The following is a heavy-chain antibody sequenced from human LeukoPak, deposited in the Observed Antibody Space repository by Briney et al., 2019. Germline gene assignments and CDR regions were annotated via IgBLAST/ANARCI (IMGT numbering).Heavy chain of an antibody. Sequence: PSETLSLTCTVSGGSISTYYWSWIRQPPGKGLEWIGDIYYSGSTNYNPSLKSRVTISVDTSKNQFSLKLSSVTAADTAVYYCARGEAYCGGDCYSSVLVDYWGQGTLVTVSS. V-gene: IGHV4-59*12. CDR2: IYYSGST. D-gene: IGHD2-21*02. CDR3: ARGEAYCGGDCYSSVLVDY. J-gene: IGHJ4*02. CDR1: GGSISTYY.